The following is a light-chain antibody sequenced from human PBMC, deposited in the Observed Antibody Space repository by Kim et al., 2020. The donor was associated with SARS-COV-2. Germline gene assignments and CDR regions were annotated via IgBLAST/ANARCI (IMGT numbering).Light chain of an antibody. CDR2: AAS. J-gene: IGKJ1*01. CDR1: QGISSY. V-gene: IGKV1-8*01. Sequence: ASTGDQVTITCRASQGISSYLAWYQQKPGKAPKLLIYAASTLQSGVPSRFSRSGSGTDFTLTISCLQSEDFATYYCQQYYSYPRTFGQGTKVDIK. CDR3: QQYYSYPRT.